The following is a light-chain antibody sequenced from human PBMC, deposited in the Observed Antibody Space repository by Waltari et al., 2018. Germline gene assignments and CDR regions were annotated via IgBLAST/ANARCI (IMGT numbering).Light chain of an antibody. CDR3: GTWDDSLSGPV. CDR2: RNN. CDR1: TSNIGSNY. Sequence: QSVLTQPPSASGTPGQRVTISCSGSTSNIGSNYVPWYQQLPGTAPKLLMYRNNQRPSGVPDRFSASKSGTSASLAISGLRSEDEAEYYCGTWDDSLSGPVFGGGTKLTVL. V-gene: IGLV1-47*01. J-gene: IGLJ3*02.